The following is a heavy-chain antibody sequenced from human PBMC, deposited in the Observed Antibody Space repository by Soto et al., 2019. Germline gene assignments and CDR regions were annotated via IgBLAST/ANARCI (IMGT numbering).Heavy chain of an antibody. Sequence: ASVKVSCKASGYIFSDYGINWVRLAPGQGLEWMGWIIPYNDNTKYAENFQGRVTLTTDTSTNTVYMELRSLTPDDTGVYFCARKPYSHYYNGMDVWGQGTTVTVSS. V-gene: IGHV1-18*01. CDR1: GYIFSDYG. D-gene: IGHD2-21*01. CDR2: IIPYNDNT. J-gene: IGHJ6*02. CDR3: ARKPYSHYYNGMDV.